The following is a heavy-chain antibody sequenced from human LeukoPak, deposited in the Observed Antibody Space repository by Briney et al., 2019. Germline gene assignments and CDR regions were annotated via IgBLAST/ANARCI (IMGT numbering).Heavy chain of an antibody. CDR3: ARGIQYLNYFDY. D-gene: IGHD5-18*01. V-gene: IGHV3-21*01. CDR2: ISSSSSYM. J-gene: IGHJ4*02. CDR1: GFTFSSYS. Sequence: GGSLRLSCAASGFTFSSYSMNWVRQAPGKGLEWVSSISSSSSYMYYADSVKGRFTISRDNAKNSLYLQLNSLRGEDTAVYYCARGIQYLNYFDYWGQGTLVTVSS.